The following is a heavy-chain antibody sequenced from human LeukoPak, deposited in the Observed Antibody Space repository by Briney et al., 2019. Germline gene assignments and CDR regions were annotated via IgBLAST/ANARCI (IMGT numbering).Heavy chain of an antibody. V-gene: IGHV4-39*01. Sequence: SETLSLTCTVSGGSISSSSYYWGWLRQPPGKGLEWIGSIYYSGSTYYNPSLKSRVTISVDTSKNQFSLKLSSVTAADTAVYYCARHMSATVAGNNYYYYMDVWGKGTTVTVSS. D-gene: IGHD6-19*01. CDR3: ARHMSATVAGNNYYYYMDV. J-gene: IGHJ6*03. CDR1: GGSISSSSYY. CDR2: IYYSGST.